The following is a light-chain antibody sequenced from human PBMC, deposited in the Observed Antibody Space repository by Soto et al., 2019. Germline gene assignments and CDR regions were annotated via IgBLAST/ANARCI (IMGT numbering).Light chain of an antibody. J-gene: IGKJ4*01. CDR3: QQYKNWLALT. V-gene: IGKV3-15*01. CDR1: QIVSSN. CDR2: GVS. Sequence: EVVMTQSPATLSVSPGERATLSCRASQIVSSNLAWYQQKPGQAPRLLIYGVSTRATGIPARFSGSGSGTEFTLTISSLQSEDSAVYYCQQYKNWLALTFGGGTKVEIK.